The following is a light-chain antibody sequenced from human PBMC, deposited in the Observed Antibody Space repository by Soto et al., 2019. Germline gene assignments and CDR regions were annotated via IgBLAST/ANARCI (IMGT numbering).Light chain of an antibody. CDR2: AAS. V-gene: IGKV1-12*01. CDR3: QQANSLPLT. CDR1: QGISSW. J-gene: IGKJ4*01. Sequence: DIQMTQSPSSVSASVGDRVTITCRASQGISSWLAWYQQKPGEAPKLLISAASNVQSGVQSWFRRTGSATDISLATSCLQPEDFATYFCQQANSLPLTPGRGTTVEIK.